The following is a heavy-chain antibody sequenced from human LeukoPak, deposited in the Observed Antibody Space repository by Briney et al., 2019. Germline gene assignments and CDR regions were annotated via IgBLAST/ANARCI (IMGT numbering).Heavy chain of an antibody. CDR2: INPSGGST. D-gene: IGHD3-10*01. V-gene: IGHV1-46*01. CDR3: ARGLRGYYGSGSQNVLGY. CDR1: GYTFTGYY. Sequence: ASVKVSCKASGYTFTGYYMHWVRQAPGQGLEWMGIINPSGGSTSYAQKFQGRVTMTRDTSTSTVYMELSSLRSEDTAVYYCARGLRGYYGSGSQNVLGYWGQGTLVTVSS. J-gene: IGHJ4*02.